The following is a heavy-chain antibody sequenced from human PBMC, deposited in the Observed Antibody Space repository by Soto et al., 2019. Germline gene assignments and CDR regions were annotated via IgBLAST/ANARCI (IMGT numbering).Heavy chain of an antibody. CDR3: TTKGYYYDSSGSKYYFDY. V-gene: IGHV3-15*01. CDR1: GFTFSNAW. Sequence: VGSLRLSCAASGFTFSNAWMSWVRQAPGKGLEWVGRIKSKTDGGTTDYAAPVKGRFTISRDDSKNTLYLQMSSLKTEDTAVYYCTTKGYYYDSSGSKYYFDYWGQGTLVTVSS. J-gene: IGHJ4*02. D-gene: IGHD3-22*01. CDR2: IKSKTDGGTT.